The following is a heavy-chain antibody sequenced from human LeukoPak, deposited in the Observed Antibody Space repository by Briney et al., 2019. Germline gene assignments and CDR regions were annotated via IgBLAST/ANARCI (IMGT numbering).Heavy chain of an antibody. D-gene: IGHD3-9*01. V-gene: IGHV4-4*02. Sequence: SGTLSLTCAVSGGSISSSNWWRWVRQPPGKGLEWIGEIYHSGSTNYNPSLKSRVTISVDKSKNQFSLKLSSVTAADTAVYYCAGIPRYYDILTGYYWSGVVYWGQGTLVTVSS. CDR2: IYHSGST. CDR1: GGSISSSNW. CDR3: AGIPRYYDILTGYYWSGVVY. J-gene: IGHJ4*02.